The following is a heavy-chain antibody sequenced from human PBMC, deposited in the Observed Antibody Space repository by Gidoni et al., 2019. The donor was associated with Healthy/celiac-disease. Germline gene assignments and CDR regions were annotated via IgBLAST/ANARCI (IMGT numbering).Heavy chain of an antibody. CDR2: VSAYDGNT. D-gene: IGHD3-22*01. CDR1: GYTFTSYG. Sequence: QGQLVQSGAEVKKPGASVKVSCKASGYTFTSYGISWVRQAPGQGLEWMGWVSAYDGNTKYAQKFQGRVTMTTDTSTSTASMELRSLRSDDTAVYYCARRYYDRSAYFFDYWGQGTLVTVSS. J-gene: IGHJ4*02. V-gene: IGHV1-18*01. CDR3: ARRYYDRSAYFFDY.